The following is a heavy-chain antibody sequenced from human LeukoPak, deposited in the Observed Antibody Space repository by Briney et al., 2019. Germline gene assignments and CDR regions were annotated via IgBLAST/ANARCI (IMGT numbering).Heavy chain of an antibody. J-gene: IGHJ4*02. CDR2: ISSISSST. V-gene: IGHV3-48*04. D-gene: IGHD5/OR15-5a*01. CDR3: VRAGTRSSTPLLFEY. CDR1: GFTFSSYA. Sequence: GGSLRLSCAASGFTFSSYAMHWIRQAPGKGLEWVSYISSISSSTNYADSVKGRFTISRDNAKNSLYLQMNSLRAEDTAVYYCVRAGTRSSTPLLFEYWGQGTLVTVSP.